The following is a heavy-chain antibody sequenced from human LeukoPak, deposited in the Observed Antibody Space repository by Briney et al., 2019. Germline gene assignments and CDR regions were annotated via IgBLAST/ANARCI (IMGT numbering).Heavy chain of an antibody. Sequence: GASVKVSCKASGYTFTSYDINWVRQATGQGLEWMGWMNPNSGNTGYAQKVQGRVTMTTDTSTSTAYMELRSLRSDDTAVYFCARGWGSYSAYWGQGTPVTVSS. CDR2: MNPNSGNT. CDR3: ARGWGSYSAY. V-gene: IGHV1-8*01. J-gene: IGHJ4*02. CDR1: GYTFTSYD. D-gene: IGHD3-16*01.